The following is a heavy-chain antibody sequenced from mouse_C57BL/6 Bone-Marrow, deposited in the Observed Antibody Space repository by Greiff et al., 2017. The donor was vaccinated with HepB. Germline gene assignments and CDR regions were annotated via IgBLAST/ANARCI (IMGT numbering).Heavy chain of an antibody. D-gene: IGHD2-1*01. V-gene: IGHV1-81*01. CDR3: ARLMVYGNYLFAY. CDR1: GYTFTSYG. Sequence: QVQLQQPGAELVKPGASVKLSCKASGYTFTSYGISWVKQRTGQGLEWIGEIYPRSGNTYYNEKFKGKATLTADKTSSTAYMELRSLTSEDSAVYFCARLMVYGNYLFAYWGQGTLVTVSA. CDR2: IYPRSGNT. J-gene: IGHJ3*01.